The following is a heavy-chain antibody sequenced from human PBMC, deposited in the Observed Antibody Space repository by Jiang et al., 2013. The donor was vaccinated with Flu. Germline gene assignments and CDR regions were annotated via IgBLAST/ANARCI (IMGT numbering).Heavy chain of an antibody. J-gene: IGHJ3*02. Sequence: GAEVKKPGESLKISCKGSGYSFTTYWIGWVRQMPGKGLGWMGIIYPGDSDTRYSPPFQGQVTMSADKSISTAYLQWSSLKASDTAMYYCARSMAFPDAFDIWGQGTIVAVSS. CDR3: ARSMAFPDAFDI. V-gene: IGHV5-51*01. D-gene: IGHD2/OR15-2a*01. CDR2: IYPGDSDT. CDR1: GYSFTTYW.